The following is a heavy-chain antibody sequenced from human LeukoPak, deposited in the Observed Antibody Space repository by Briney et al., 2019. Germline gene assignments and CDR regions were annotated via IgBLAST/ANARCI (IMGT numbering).Heavy chain of an antibody. V-gene: IGHV4-39*01. CDR2: IYYSGST. J-gene: IGHJ5*02. D-gene: IGHD1-26*01. CDR1: GGSISSSSYY. CDR3: ARLRYSGWFDP. Sequence: NASVTLSLTCTVSGGSISSSSYYWGWIRQPPGKGLEWNGSIYYSGSTYYHPSLQSRATKTVDTSNNQFSLKLSAVTAADTAVYYCARLRYSGWFDPWGQGTLVTVSS.